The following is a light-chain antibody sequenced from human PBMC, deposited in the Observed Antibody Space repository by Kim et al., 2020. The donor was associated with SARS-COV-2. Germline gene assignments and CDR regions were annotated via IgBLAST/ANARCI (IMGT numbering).Light chain of an antibody. V-gene: IGLV1-47*01. CDR1: SSTLGSTY. J-gene: IGLJ2*01. Sequence: GQMVHISCSGSSSTLGSTYVYWYQQLPGTAPKLLIYRNYQRPSGVPYRFSGSKSGTSASLAISGLRSADEADYYCAAWDDSLSGVVFGGGTQLTVL. CDR3: AAWDDSLSGVV. CDR2: RNY.